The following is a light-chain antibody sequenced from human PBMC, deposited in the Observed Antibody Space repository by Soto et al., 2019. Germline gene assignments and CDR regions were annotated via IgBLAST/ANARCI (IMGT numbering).Light chain of an antibody. V-gene: IGKV1-39*01. CDR2: GAS. J-gene: IGKJ4*01. CDR1: RTINTY. CDR3: QQTYSDIS. Sequence: DVRMTQSPSSLSSSVGDTITITGRASRTINTYLNWFQQKPGEPPRLLIYGASTLHDGVPSRFSGSGSGADFTLTISGLQPEDFASYHCQQTYSDISFGGGTKVDI.